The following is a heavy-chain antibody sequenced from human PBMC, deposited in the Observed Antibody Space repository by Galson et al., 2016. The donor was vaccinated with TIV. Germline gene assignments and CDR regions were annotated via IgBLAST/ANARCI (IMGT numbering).Heavy chain of an antibody. CDR2: IDPTYGGT. CDR3: IRDLGRLRDF. CDR1: GNIFTRDY. V-gene: IGHV1-46*03. Sequence: SVKVSCKASGNIFTRDYVHWVRQAPGQGLEWMGVIDPTYGGTTFAQKFRALVTMTRDTSTSTVYMEVSGLKSDDTAVYYCIRDLGRLRDFWGQGTLVTVSS. J-gene: IGHJ4*02. D-gene: IGHD7-27*01.